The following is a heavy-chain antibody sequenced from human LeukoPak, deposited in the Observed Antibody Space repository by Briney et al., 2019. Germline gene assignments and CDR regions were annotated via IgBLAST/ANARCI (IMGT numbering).Heavy chain of an antibody. J-gene: IGHJ4*02. D-gene: IGHD2-2*01. Sequence: PGGSLRLSCAASGFTFSSYSTNWVRQAPGKGLEWVSAISGDSRYIYYADSVRGRFTISRGNAENSLYLQMHSLRVEDTAVYYCARAPTVLVGYCSSSSCQADYWGQGTLVTVSS. CDR3: ARAPTVLVGYCSSSSCQADY. CDR2: ISGDSRYI. V-gene: IGHV3-21*01. CDR1: GFTFSSYS.